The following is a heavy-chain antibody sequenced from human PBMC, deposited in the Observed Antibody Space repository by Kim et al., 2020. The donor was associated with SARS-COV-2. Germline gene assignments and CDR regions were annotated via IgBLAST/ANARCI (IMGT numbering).Heavy chain of an antibody. V-gene: IGHV4-4*07. CDR2: RST. D-gene: IGHD6-13*01. Sequence: RSTKPNPTLKSRVTLSVDTSKKQFSLRLRSVTAADTAVYYCASGAGPTFDYWGQGTLVTVSS. CDR3: ASGAGPTFDY. J-gene: IGHJ4*02.